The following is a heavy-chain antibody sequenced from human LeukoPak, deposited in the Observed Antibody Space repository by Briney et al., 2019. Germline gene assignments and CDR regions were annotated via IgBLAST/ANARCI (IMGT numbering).Heavy chain of an antibody. CDR2: FDPEDGET. CDR3: ATTYQVAVARPYSGSYAFDY. J-gene: IGHJ4*02. Sequence: ASVKVSCKVSGYTLTELSMHWVRQAPGKGLEWMGGFDPEDGETIYAQKFQGRVTMTEDTSTDTAYMELSSLRSEDTAVYYCATTYQVAVARPYSGSYAFDYWGQGTLVTVSS. V-gene: IGHV1-24*01. CDR1: GYTLTELS. D-gene: IGHD1-26*01.